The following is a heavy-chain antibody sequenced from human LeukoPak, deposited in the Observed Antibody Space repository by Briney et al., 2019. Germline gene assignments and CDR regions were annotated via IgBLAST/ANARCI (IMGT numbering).Heavy chain of an antibody. CDR1: GFTFSDYY. J-gene: IGHJ3*02. Sequence: LTLACAAYGFTFSDYYMSWIRQPPGKGLEWIGSIYYSGTTYYNPSLRSRVIISVDTSKIQFSLKLSSVTAADTAVYCCGRRCNERDAFDIWGRGTMVTVSS. D-gene: IGHD1-1*01. CDR3: GRRCNERDAFDI. CDR2: IYYSGTT. V-gene: IGHV4-39*01.